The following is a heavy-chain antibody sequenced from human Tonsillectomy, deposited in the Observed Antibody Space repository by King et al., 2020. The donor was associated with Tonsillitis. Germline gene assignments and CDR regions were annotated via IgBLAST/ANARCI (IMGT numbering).Heavy chain of an antibody. CDR1: GGTFSNYA. D-gene: IGHD3-22*01. CDR2: IIPIFGTT. J-gene: IGHJ4*02. V-gene: IGHV1-69*12. CDR3: ASDGANYSRSSGYDEGEGGGYFDY. Sequence: QLVQSGTEVKKPGSSVKVSCKASGGTFSNYAISWVRQAPGQGLEWMGGIIPIFGTTNYAQNFRGRVTITADESTSTAYMDLSSLRSEDTAVYFCASDGANYSRSSGYDEGEGGGYFDYWGQGTLVTVSS.